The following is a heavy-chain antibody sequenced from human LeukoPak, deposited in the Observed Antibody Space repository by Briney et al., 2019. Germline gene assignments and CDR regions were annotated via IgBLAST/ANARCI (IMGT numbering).Heavy chain of an antibody. D-gene: IGHD2-8*01. CDR1: GYTFTSYG. CDR2: IRTYNGKT. V-gene: IGHV1-18*01. Sequence: ASVKVSCKGSGYTFTSYGISWGRQAPGQGGEGMGWIRTYNGKTNYAQKLQGRVTINTDTSTSTEYMELRSLRSDDTAVYYCARVRVGSVLDYWGQGTLLTVSS. CDR3: ARVRVGSVLDY. J-gene: IGHJ4*02.